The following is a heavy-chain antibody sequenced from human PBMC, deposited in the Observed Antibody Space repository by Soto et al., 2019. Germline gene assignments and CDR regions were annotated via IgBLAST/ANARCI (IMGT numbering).Heavy chain of an antibody. D-gene: IGHD2-15*01. Sequence: QVQLVQSGAEVKKPGASVKVSCEASGYTFTGFHLHWVRQAPGQGLEWMGWINPKSGDTNYAQKFLGRVTMTRDTSSSTGYMELSGLNSDDTALYYCAKGLWTVGHCSGGSCYDGMDAWGQGTTVTVSS. CDR1: GYTFTGFH. V-gene: IGHV1-2*02. J-gene: IGHJ6*02. CDR3: AKGLWTVGHCSGGSCYDGMDA. CDR2: INPKSGDT.